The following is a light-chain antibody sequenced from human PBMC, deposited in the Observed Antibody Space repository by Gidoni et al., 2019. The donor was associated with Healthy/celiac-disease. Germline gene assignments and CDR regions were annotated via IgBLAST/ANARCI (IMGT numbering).Light chain of an antibody. CDR2: LGS. V-gene: IGKV2-28*01. CDR1: QSLLHSNGYNS. J-gene: IGKJ4*01. CDR3: MQALQTPLT. Sequence: DIWLTQSPLSLHVTPGEPASLSCSSSQSLLHSNGYNSLDWYLQKPGESQQLMIYLGSNRAAGVPERFSGSGAGKDFTLKSSRVEDEDVGVYYCMQALQTPLTFGGGTKVEIK.